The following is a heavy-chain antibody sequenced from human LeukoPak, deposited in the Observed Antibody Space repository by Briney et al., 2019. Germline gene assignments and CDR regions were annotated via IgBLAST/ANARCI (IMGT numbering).Heavy chain of an antibody. CDR3: ARGTFLTGYYDDAFDI. V-gene: IGHV4-4*07. CDR1: GGSISSYY. CDR2: IYTSGST. D-gene: IGHD3-9*01. J-gene: IGHJ3*02. Sequence: MPSETLSLTCTVSGGSISSYYWSWIRQPAGKGLEWIGRIYTSGSTNYNPSLKSRVTMSVDTSKNQFSLKLSSVTAADTAVYYCARGTFLTGYYDDAFDIWGQGTMVTVSS.